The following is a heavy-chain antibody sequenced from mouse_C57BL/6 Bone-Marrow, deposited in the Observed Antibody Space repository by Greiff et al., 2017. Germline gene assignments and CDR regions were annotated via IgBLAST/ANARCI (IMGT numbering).Heavy chain of an antibody. J-gene: IGHJ4*01. CDR1: GYSFTGYY. CDR3: ARDGDYYGSKHAMDY. V-gene: IGHV1-42*01. D-gene: IGHD1-1*01. CDR2: INPSTGGT. Sequence: VQLKESGPELVKPGASVKISCKASGYSFTGYYMNWVKQSPEKSLEWIGEINPSTGGTTYNQKFKAKATLTVDKSSSTAYMQLKSLTSEDSAVYYCARDGDYYGSKHAMDYWGQGTSVTVSS.